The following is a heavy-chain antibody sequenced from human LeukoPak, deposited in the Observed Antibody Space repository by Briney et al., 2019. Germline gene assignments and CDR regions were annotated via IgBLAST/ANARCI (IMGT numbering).Heavy chain of an antibody. CDR3: ASSDSSSWYVRVVYYVY. CDR1: GGSISSSSYS. D-gene: IGHD6-13*01. V-gene: IGHV4-39*01. CDR2: LYYSGST. J-gene: IGHJ4*02. Sequence: SETLSLTCTVSGGSISSSSYSWGWIRQPPGKGLEWIGSLYYSGSTHYSPSLKSRVTISVDTSKNQFSLKLSSVTAADTAVYYCASSDSSSWYVRVVYYVYWGQGTLVTVSS.